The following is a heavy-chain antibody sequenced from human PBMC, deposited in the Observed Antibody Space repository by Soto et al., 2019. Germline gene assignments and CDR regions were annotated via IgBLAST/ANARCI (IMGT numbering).Heavy chain of an antibody. CDR2: ISAYNGKT. CDR3: VRDHYYDNSGPLDY. D-gene: IGHD3-22*01. J-gene: IGHJ4*02. CDR1: GYMFTTYG. V-gene: IGHV1-18*01. Sequence: QVHLVQSGGEIKKPGASVKVSCKTSGYMFTTYGINWVRQAPGQGLEWMGWISAYNGKTKYAQKCQGRVSLTTDTSTSTAYMELRSLRSDDTAIYYCVRDHYYDNSGPLDYWGQGTLVTVSS.